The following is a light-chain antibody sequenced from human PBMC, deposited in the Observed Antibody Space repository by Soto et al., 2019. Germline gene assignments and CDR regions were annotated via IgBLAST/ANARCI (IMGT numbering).Light chain of an antibody. Sequence: EIVLTQSPGTLSLSPGERATLSCRASQSVSSSYLAWYQQKPGQAPRLLIYGASSRTTVIPDRFSGSGSGTDFTLTISRLEPEDFAVYYYQQYGSSSYTFGQGTKLEIK. J-gene: IGKJ2*01. CDR2: GAS. CDR3: QQYGSSSYT. CDR1: QSVSSSY. V-gene: IGKV3-20*01.